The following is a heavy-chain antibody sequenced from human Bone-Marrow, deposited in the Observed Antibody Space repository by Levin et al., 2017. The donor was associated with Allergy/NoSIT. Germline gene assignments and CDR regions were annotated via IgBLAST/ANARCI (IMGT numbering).Heavy chain of an antibody. Sequence: GESLKISCAASGFTFSSYAMSWVRQAPGKGLEWVSAISGSGGSTYYADSVKGRFTISRDNSKNTLYLQMNSLRAEDTAVYYCAKEGLSAGQGCFQHWGQGTLVTVSS. D-gene: IGHD6-13*01. CDR3: AKEGLSAGQGCFQH. CDR1: GFTFSSYA. CDR2: ISGSGGST. J-gene: IGHJ1*01. V-gene: IGHV3-23*01.